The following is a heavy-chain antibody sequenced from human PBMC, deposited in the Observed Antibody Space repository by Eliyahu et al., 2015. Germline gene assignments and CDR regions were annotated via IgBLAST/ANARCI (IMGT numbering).Heavy chain of an antibody. D-gene: IGHD3-10*01. CDR2: ISYDGGHQ. J-gene: IGHJ6*03. CDR1: GXTLRNYA. CDR3: AKSDISGTKSMDV. Sequence: QVQLVESGGGVVQPGRSLTLSCAXXGXTLRNYAXHWVRXAPGKGLEWVALISYDGGHQYYTDSLKGRLTISRDSSRVYLQMNGLRPEDTAIYYCAKSDISGTKSMDVWGKGTTVTVSS. V-gene: IGHV3-30*04.